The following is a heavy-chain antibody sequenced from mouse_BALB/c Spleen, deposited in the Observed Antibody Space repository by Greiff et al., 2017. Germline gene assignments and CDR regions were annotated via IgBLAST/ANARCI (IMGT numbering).Heavy chain of an antibody. D-gene: IGHD2-3*01. CDR2: IYWDDDK. V-gene: IGHV8-12*01. Sequence: QVTLKVSGPGILQPSQTLSLTCSFSGFSLSTSGMGVSWIRQPSGKGLEWLAHIYWDDDKRYNPSLKSRLTISKDTSRNQVFLKITSVDTADTATYYCAVLFYYAMDYWGQGTSVTVSS. CDR3: AVLFYYAMDY. J-gene: IGHJ4*01. CDR1: GFSLSTSGMG.